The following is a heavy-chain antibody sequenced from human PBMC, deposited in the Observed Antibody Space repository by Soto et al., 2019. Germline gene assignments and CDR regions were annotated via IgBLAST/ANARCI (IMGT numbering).Heavy chain of an antibody. CDR2: IYYSGST. Sequence: SETLSLTCTVSGGSISSYYWSWIRQRPGTGLEWIGNIYYSGSTYYTPTLKSRVTISADTSKNQFSLTLGSVTAADTAVYYCASSNGITGTPSGFDYWGQGTLVTVSS. D-gene: IGHD1-7*01. CDR1: GGSISSYY. J-gene: IGHJ4*02. CDR3: ASSNGITGTPSGFDY. V-gene: IGHV4-59*08.